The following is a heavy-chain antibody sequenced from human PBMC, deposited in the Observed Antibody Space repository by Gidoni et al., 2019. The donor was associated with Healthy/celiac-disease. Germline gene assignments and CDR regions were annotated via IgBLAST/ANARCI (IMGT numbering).Heavy chain of an antibody. Sequence: QVQLVQSGAEVKKPGASVKVSCKVSGYTLTEFSMHWVRQAPGKGLEWMGGFDPEDGETIYAQKFQGRVTMTEDTSTDTAYMELSSLRSEDTAVYYCATHGGGYETVIYYYYGMDVWGQGTTVTVSS. CDR2: FDPEDGET. V-gene: IGHV1-24*01. CDR1: GYTLTEFS. J-gene: IGHJ6*02. D-gene: IGHD5-12*01. CDR3: ATHGGGYETVIYYYYGMDV.